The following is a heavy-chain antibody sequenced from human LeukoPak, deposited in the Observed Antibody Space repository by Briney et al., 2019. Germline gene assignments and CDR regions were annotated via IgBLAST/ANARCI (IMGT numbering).Heavy chain of an antibody. CDR1: GLTFSNFW. Sequence: AGGSLRVSCAVSGLTFSNFWMSWVRQAPGKGLEWVSYISSSGSTIYYADSVKGRFTISRDNAKNSLYLQMNSLRAEDTAVYSCARGADGVSSNSRGWFDPWGQGTLVTVSS. CDR2: ISSSGSTI. V-gene: IGHV3-48*04. CDR3: ARGADGVSSNSRGWFDP. D-gene: IGHD2-15*01. J-gene: IGHJ5*02.